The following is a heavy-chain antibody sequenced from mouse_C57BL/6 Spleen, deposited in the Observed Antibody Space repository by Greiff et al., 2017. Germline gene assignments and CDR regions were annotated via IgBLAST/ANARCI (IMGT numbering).Heavy chain of an antibody. D-gene: IGHD1-1*01. V-gene: IGHV1-64*01. J-gene: IGHJ2*01. CDR2: IHPNSGST. CDR1: GYTFTSYW. Sequence: QVQLQQPGAELVKPGASVKLSCKASGYTFTSYWMHWVKQRPGQGLEWIGMIHPNSGSTNYNQKFKGKATLTVDKSSSTAYMQLSSLTSEDSAVYYCARECYCSTVYWGQGTPLTVSS. CDR3: ARECYCSTVY.